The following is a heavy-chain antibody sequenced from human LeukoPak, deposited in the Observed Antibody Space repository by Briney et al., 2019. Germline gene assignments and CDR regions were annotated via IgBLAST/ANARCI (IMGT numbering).Heavy chain of an antibody. D-gene: IGHD3-22*01. J-gene: IGHJ4*02. CDR3: ARDGWYYYDSSGYYYFDY. V-gene: IGHV1-18*04. CDR1: GYTFTGYY. CDR2: ISAYNGNT. Sequence: ASVKVSCKASGYTFTGYYMHWVRQAPGQGLEWMGLISAYNGNTNYAQKLQGRVTVTTDTSTSTAYMELRSLRSDDTAVYYCARDGWYYYDSSGYYYFDYWGQGTLVTVSS.